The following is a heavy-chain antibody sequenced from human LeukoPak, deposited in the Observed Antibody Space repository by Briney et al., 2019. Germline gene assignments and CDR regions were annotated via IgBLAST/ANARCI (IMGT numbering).Heavy chain of an antibody. V-gene: IGHV4-59*01. CDR2: IYYSGST. J-gene: IGHJ4*02. Sequence: SETLSLTCTVSGGSISSYYWSWIRQPPGKGLEWIGYIYYSGSTNYNPSLKSRVTISVDTSKNQFSLKLSSVTAADTAVYYCARGGSSGYYYFMPLDYWGQGTLVTVFS. CDR3: ARGGSSGYYYFMPLDY. D-gene: IGHD3-22*01. CDR1: GGSISSYY.